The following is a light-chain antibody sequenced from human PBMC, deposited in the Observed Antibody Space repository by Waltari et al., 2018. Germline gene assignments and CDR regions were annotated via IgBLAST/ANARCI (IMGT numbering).Light chain of an antibody. J-gene: IGKJ1*01. CDR1: QSVRTN. CDR2: GAS. Sequence: EVVMTQSPATLSVSPGEGATVSCRASQSVRTNGAWDQQPPGRAPRLLIDGASTRATGIPDRFSGSGSGTEFILTISSLQSEDFAVYYCQQYNNWPPWTFGQGTKVEIK. V-gene: IGKV3-15*01. CDR3: QQYNNWPPWT.